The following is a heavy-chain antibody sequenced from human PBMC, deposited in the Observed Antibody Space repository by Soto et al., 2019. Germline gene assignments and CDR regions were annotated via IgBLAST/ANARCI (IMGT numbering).Heavy chain of an antibody. Sequence: PSETLSLTCTVSGGSISSYYWSWIRQPPGKGLEWIGYIYYSGSTNYNPSLKSRVTISVDTSKNQFSLKLSSVTAADTAVYYCASQAAYRRYGFFDYWGQGTLLTVSS. V-gene: IGHV4-59*08. CDR1: GGSISSYY. CDR3: ASQAAYRRYGFFDY. J-gene: IGHJ4*02. D-gene: IGHD5-12*01. CDR2: IYYSGST.